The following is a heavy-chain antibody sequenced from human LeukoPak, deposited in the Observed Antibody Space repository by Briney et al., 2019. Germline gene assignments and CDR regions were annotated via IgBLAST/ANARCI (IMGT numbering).Heavy chain of an antibody. CDR1: GGSFSGYY. J-gene: IGHJ4*02. Sequence: SETLSLTCAVYGGSFSGYYWSWIRQPPGKGLEWIGEINHSGSTNYNPSLKSRVTISVDTSKNQFSLKLSSVTAADTAVYYCARWGSIAAAAPDYGGQGTLVTVSS. D-gene: IGHD6-13*01. CDR3: ARWGSIAAAAPDY. V-gene: IGHV4-34*01. CDR2: INHSGST.